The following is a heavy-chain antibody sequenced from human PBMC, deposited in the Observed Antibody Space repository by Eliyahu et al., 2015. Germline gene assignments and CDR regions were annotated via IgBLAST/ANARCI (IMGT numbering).Heavy chain of an antibody. V-gene: IGHV3-7*01. CDR2: IGQNGSEK. CDR1: GFTXGSYW. CDR3: ARDKGYFDL. Sequence: EVQLVESGGGLVQPGGSXRLSCAASGFTXGSYWMTWVRQAXGKGLEGVANIGQNGSEKNFVDTVKGRFTISRDNAKNSLYLQMNSLRAEDTAVYYCARDKGYFDLWGRGTLVTVSS. J-gene: IGHJ2*01.